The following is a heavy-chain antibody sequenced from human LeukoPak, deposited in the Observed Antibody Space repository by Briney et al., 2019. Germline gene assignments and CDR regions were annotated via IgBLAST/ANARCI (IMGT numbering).Heavy chain of an antibody. Sequence: GGSLRLSCAASGFTFSTYVLHWVRQAPGKGLEWVSGISPTGDGAYYADSVKGRFTISRDNSKNTLYVHMNSLRAEDTAVYYCAKAGDRNYFDYWGQGALVTVSS. CDR1: GFTFSTYV. CDR2: ISPTGDGA. V-gene: IGHV3-23*01. J-gene: IGHJ4*02. CDR3: AKAGDRNYFDY.